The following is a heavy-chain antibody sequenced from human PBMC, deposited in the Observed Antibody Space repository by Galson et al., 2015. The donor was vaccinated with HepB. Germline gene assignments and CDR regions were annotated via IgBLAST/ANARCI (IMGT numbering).Heavy chain of an antibody. J-gene: IGHJ5*02. CDR1: GYTLTELS. CDR3: ARGALIVVVDATQNNWFDP. D-gene: IGHD2-15*01. CDR2: FDPEDGET. Sequence: SVKVSCKVSGYTLTELSMRWVRQAPGKGLEWMGGFDPEDGETIYAQNFQGRITMTTDTSTSTAYMELRSLRSDDTAVYYCARGALIVVVDATQNNWFDPWGQGTLVTVSS. V-gene: IGHV1-24*01.